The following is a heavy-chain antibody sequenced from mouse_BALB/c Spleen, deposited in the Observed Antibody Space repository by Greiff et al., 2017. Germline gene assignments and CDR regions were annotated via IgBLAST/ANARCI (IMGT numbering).Heavy chain of an antibody. D-gene: IGHD4-1*01. CDR3: ARWEFAY. V-gene: IGHV1-7*01. J-gene: IGHJ3*01. CDR2: INPSTGYT. Sequence: QVHVKQSGAELAKPGASVKMSCKASGYTFTSYWMHWVKQRPGQGLEWIGYINPSTGYTEYNQKFKDKATLTADKSSSTAYMQLSSLTSEDSAVYYCARWEFAYWGQGTLVTVSA. CDR1: GYTFTSYW.